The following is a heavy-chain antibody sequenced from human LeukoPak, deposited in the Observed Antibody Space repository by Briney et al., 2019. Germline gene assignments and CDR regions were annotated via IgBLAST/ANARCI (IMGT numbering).Heavy chain of an antibody. CDR2: TYYRSKWYN. D-gene: IGHD3-10*01. Sequence: SQTLSLTCAISGDSVSSNSAAWNWIRQSPSRGLEWLGRTYYRSKWYNDYAVSVKSRITINPDTSKNQFSLQLSSVTPEDTAVYYCAREILWFGEPLDYYYYMDVWGKGTTVTVSS. J-gene: IGHJ6*03. CDR1: GDSVSSNSAA. CDR3: AREILWFGEPLDYYYYMDV. V-gene: IGHV6-1*01.